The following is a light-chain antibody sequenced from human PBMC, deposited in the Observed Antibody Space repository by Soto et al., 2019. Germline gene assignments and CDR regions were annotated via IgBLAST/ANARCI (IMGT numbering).Light chain of an antibody. CDR2: EVS. Sequence: QSVLTHPASVSGSPGQSITISCTGTSSDVGGYNYVSWYQQHPGKAPKLMIYEVSNRPSGVSNRFSGSKSGNTASLTISGLQAGDEADYYCGSYTSSTTPYVFGTGTKVTVL. J-gene: IGLJ1*01. CDR3: GSYTSSTTPYV. CDR1: SSDVGGYNY. V-gene: IGLV2-14*01.